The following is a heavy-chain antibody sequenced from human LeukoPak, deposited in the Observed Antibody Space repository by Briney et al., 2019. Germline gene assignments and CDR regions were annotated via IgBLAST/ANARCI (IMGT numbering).Heavy chain of an antibody. CDR3: ARAPTRRYSYGLTYFDY. Sequence: SETLSLTCTVSGGSISSYYWSWIRQPPGKGLEWIGYIYYSGSTNYNPSLKSRVTISVDTSKNQFSLKLSSVTAADTAVYYCARAPTRRYSYGLTYFDYWGQGTLVTVSS. CDR2: IYYSGST. V-gene: IGHV4-59*12. D-gene: IGHD5-18*01. J-gene: IGHJ4*02. CDR1: GGSISSYY.